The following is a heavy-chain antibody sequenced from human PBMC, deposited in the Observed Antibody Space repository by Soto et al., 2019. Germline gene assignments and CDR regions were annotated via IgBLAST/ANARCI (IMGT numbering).Heavy chain of an antibody. D-gene: IGHD6-19*01. CDR3: PRDREQWLVRYYFGY. Sequence: GGSLRLSCAASGFTFSRYGMHWVRQAPGRGLEWVAVIWYDGSNIYYADSVKGRFTISRDNSKDTLDLQMNSLRDEDTAVYYCPRDREQWLVRYYFGYWGQGTLVTVSS. CDR1: GFTFSRYG. CDR2: IWYDGSNI. V-gene: IGHV3-33*01. J-gene: IGHJ4*02.